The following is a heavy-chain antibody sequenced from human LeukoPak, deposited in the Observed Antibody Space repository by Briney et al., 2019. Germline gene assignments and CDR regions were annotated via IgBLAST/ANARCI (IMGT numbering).Heavy chain of an antibody. CDR1: GDSISSYY. D-gene: IGHD6-13*01. CDR2: VDTSGRT. Sequence: PSETLSLTCSVSGDSISSYYWNWIRQPAGKGLEWIGRVDTSGRTNYNPSLKSRLTMSLGTSKNQFSLRVSSVTAADTAVYYCARGGSLAYNWIDPWGQGILVTVSS. CDR3: ARGGSLAYNWIDP. J-gene: IGHJ5*02. V-gene: IGHV4-4*07.